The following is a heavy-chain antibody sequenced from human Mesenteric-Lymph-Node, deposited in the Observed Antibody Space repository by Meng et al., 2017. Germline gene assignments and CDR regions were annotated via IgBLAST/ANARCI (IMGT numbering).Heavy chain of an antibody. CDR3: ARASRVLGGFDY. V-gene: IGHV1-46*01. J-gene: IGHJ4*02. Sequence: LLQCGAEVKSPGSSVKVACNAAGGTFSNYYLHWLRQAPGQGLEWMGIINTSVGYTSHAQKFQGRVTMTRDTSTSTVHMEVSSLRSADTAVYYCARASRVLGGFDYWGQGTLVTVSS. CDR2: INTSVGYT. D-gene: IGHD3-16*01. CDR1: GGTFSNYY.